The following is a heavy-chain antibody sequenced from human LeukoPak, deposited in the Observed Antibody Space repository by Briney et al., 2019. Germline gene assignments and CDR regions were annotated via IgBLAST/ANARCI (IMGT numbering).Heavy chain of an antibody. Sequence: ASVKVSCKASGGTFSSYGISWVRQAPGQGLEWMGWISAYNGNTNYAQKLQGRVTMTTDTSTSTAYMELRSLRSDDTAVYYCARTTGSPRRLYYFDYWGQGTLVTVSS. J-gene: IGHJ4*02. CDR2: ISAYNGNT. CDR1: GGTFSSYG. D-gene: IGHD1-14*01. V-gene: IGHV1-18*01. CDR3: ARTTGSPRRLYYFDY.